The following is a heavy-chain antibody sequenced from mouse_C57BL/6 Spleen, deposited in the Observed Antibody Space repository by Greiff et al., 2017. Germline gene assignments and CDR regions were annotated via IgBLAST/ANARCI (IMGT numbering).Heavy chain of an antibody. CDR2: INPYNGGT. Sequence: EVQLQQSGPVLVKPGASVKMSCKASGYTFTDYYMNWVKQSPGKSLEWIGVINPYNGGTSYNQKFKGKTTLTVDKSSSTAYMELNSLTSEDSAVYYCARRGLLRGAMDDRGQGTSVTVSS. D-gene: IGHD1-1*01. CDR1: GYTFTDYY. V-gene: IGHV1-19*01. CDR3: ARRGLLRGAMDD. J-gene: IGHJ4*01.